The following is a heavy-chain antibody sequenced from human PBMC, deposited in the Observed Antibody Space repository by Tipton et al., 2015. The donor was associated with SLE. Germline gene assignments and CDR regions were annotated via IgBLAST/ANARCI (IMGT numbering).Heavy chain of an antibody. J-gene: IGHJ6*02. CDR3: ANDPRKRWLVGGGMDV. CDR2: ISRDSIII. Sequence: GSLRLSCVASGFTFSPYSMNWVRQAPGKGLEWVSYISRDSIIIHYADSVKGRFPISRDNAKNSLYLQMNSLRAQDTAVDYCANDPRKRWLVGGGMDVWGQGTTVTVSS. D-gene: IGHD6-19*01. CDR1: GFTFSPYS. V-gene: IGHV3-48*01.